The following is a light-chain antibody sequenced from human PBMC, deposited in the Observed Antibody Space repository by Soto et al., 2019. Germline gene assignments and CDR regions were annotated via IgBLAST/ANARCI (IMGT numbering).Light chain of an antibody. V-gene: IGKV3D-20*02. CDR2: GAS. J-gene: IGKJ5*01. CDR1: QSVSSTY. CDR3: HRTCNAPIT. Sequence: VVTESPVTLSLSPGERATLSCRASQSVSSTYLIWYQKKPGQAPRLLIYGASSRAAGIPDRFSGSGSGTEFSLTISSLQHEDVAIYSGHRTCNAPITFGQGTRMEIK.